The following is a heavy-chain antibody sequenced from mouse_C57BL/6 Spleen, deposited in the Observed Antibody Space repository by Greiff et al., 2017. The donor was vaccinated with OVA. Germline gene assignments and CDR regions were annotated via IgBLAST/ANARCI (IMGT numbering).Heavy chain of an antibody. CDR2: IYPGSGNT. Sequence: QVQLKQSGAELVRPGASVKLSCKASGYTFTDYYINWVKQRPGQGLEWIARIYPGSGNTYYNEKFKGKATLTAEKSSSTAYMQLSSLTSEDSAVYFCARFYGYDGGDWYFDVWGTGTTVTVSS. D-gene: IGHD2-2*01. V-gene: IGHV1-76*01. CDR1: GYTFTDYY. J-gene: IGHJ1*03. CDR3: ARFYGYDGGDWYFDV.